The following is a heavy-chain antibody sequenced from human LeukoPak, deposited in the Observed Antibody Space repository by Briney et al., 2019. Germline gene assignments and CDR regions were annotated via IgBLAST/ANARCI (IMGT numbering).Heavy chain of an antibody. CDR1: GYTFTVYY. CDR3: ASLSIYYYDSSGYYFDAFDI. CDR2: INPNSGGT. J-gene: IGHJ3*02. D-gene: IGHD3-22*01. Sequence: ASVKVSCKASGYTFTVYYMHWVRQAPGQGLEWMGWINPNSGGTNYAQKFQGRVTMTRDTSISTAYMELSRLRSDDTAVYYCASLSIYYYDSSGYYFDAFDIWGQGTMVTVSS. V-gene: IGHV1-2*02.